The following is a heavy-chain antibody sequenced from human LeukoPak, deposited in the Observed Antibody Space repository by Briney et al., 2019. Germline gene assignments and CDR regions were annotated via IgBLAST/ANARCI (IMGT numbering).Heavy chain of an antibody. D-gene: IGHD3-10*01. V-gene: IGHV3-7*01. CDR3: ARESLRWFGELSYYFDY. J-gene: IGHJ4*02. CDR2: IKQDGSEK. CDR1: GFTFSSYW. Sequence: PGGSLRLSCTAAGFTFSSYWMSWVRQAPGKGLEWVANIKQDGSEKYYVDSVKGRFTISRDNAKNSLYLQMNSLRAEDTAVYYCARESLRWFGELSYYFDYWGQGTLVTVSS.